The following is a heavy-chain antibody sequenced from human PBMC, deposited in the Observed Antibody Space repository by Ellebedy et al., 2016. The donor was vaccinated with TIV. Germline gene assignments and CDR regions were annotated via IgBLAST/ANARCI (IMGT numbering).Heavy chain of an antibody. V-gene: IGHV3-53*01. D-gene: IGHD2/OR15-2a*01. CDR3: ARGVLSGY. J-gene: IGHJ4*02. Sequence: GESLKISCAASGFTVSNNYISWVRQAPGKGLEWVSVIYSGGSTYYADSVKGRFTISRDNSKNTVYLQMNSLRAEDTAVYYWARGVLSGYWGQGTLVTVSS. CDR2: IYSGGST. CDR1: GFTVSNNY.